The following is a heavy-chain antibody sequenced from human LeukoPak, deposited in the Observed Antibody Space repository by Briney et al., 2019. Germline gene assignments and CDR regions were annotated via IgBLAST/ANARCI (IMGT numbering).Heavy chain of an antibody. J-gene: IGHJ4*02. CDR3: ARDITIFGVVITYFDY. Sequence: GSLRLSCAASGFTFSSYSMNWVRQAPGKGLEWVSYISISSNTIYYADSVKGRFTISRDNAKNSLYLQMNSLRDEDTAVYYCARDITIFGVVITYFDYWGQGTLVTVSS. CDR1: GFTFSSYS. CDR2: ISISSNTI. D-gene: IGHD3-3*01. V-gene: IGHV3-48*02.